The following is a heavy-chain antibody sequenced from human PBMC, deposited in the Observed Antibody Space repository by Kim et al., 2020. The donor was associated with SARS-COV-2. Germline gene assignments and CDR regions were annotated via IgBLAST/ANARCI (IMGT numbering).Heavy chain of an antibody. Sequence: SETLSLTCAVYGGSFSGYYWSWIRQPPGKGLEWIGEINHSGSTNYNPSLKSRVTISVDTSKNQFSLKLSSVTAADTAVYYCARGGLRCSGGSCRQAYFDYWGQGTLVTVSS. CDR2: INHSGST. D-gene: IGHD2-15*01. J-gene: IGHJ4*02. CDR1: GGSFSGYY. CDR3: ARGGLRCSGGSCRQAYFDY. V-gene: IGHV4-34*01.